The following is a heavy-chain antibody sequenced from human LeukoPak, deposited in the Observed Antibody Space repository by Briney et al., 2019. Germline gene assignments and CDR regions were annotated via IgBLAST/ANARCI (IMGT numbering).Heavy chain of an antibody. CDR3: AKDGPTVVSPHDY. Sequence: TGGSLRLSCTAFKFTFSNYAMIWVRRAPRKGLEWVSTIGGSGISTYYADSVKGRFTISRDTSKNTLFLQMDSLRAEDTAVYYCAKDGPTVVSPHDYWGQGTLVTVSS. CDR2: IGGSGIST. V-gene: IGHV3-23*01. D-gene: IGHD4-23*01. J-gene: IGHJ4*02. CDR1: KFTFSNYA.